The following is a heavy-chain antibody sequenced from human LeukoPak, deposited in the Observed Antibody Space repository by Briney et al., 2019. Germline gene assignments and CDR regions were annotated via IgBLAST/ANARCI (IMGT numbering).Heavy chain of an antibody. CDR3: ARVQRPRSMFRIAVAGTFDY. CDR1: GESLSGYY. V-gene: IGHV4-34*01. D-gene: IGHD6-19*01. J-gene: IGHJ4*02. CDR2: INHSGSI. Sequence: SETLSLTCAVYGESLSGYYWSWIRQPPGKGLEWIGEINHSGSIDYNPSLKSRVTISLDTSKNQFSLNLTSVTAADTAVYYCARVQRPRSMFRIAVAGTFDYWSQGTLVTVSS.